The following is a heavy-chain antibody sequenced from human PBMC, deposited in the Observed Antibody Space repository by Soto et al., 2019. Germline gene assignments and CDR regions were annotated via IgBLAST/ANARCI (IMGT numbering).Heavy chain of an antibody. Sequence: SETLSLTCTVSGGSFGDYYWSWIRQPPGKELEWIGYINYGGSTNYNPSLNRRVTMSVDTSTNQFSLKLSSVTAADTAVYYCARPNRPLLQYAFDIWGQGAMVTVSS. V-gene: IGHV4-59*08. J-gene: IGHJ3*02. CDR2: INYGGST. D-gene: IGHD1-26*01. CDR1: GGSFGDYY. CDR3: ARPNRPLLQYAFDI.